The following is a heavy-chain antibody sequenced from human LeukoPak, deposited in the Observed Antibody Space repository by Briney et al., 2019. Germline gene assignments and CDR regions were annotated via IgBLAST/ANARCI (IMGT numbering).Heavy chain of an antibody. V-gene: IGHV1-18*01. J-gene: IGHJ2*01. Sequence: ASVKVSCKASGYTFTSYGISWVGQAPGQGVEWMGWISAYNGNTNYAQKLQGTFTMTTDTSTSTAYMELRSLRSDDTAVYYCATGRLPCRGPNWYFDLWGRGTLVTVSS. CDR2: ISAYNGNT. CDR3: ATGRLPCRGPNWYFDL. CDR1: GYTFTSYG. D-gene: IGHD2-15*01.